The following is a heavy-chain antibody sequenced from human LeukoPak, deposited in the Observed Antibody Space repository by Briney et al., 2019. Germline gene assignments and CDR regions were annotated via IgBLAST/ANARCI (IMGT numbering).Heavy chain of an antibody. CDR3: ARDPYGGPYYFDY. Sequence: AGRSLRLSCAASGFAFSDYGIHWVRQAPGKGLEWVAVISYDGSNKYYADSVKGRFTISRDNSKNTLYLQMNSLRAEDTAVYYCARDPYGGPYYFDYWGQGTLVTVSS. D-gene: IGHD4-23*01. V-gene: IGHV3-30*03. CDR2: ISYDGSNK. J-gene: IGHJ4*02. CDR1: GFAFSDYG.